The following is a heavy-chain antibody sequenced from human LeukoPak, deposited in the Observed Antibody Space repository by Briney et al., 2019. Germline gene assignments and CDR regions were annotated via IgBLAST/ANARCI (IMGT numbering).Heavy chain of an antibody. Sequence: GGSLRLSCAASGFTFSSYAMSWVRQAPGKGLEWVSAISGSGGSTYYADSVKGRFTISRDNSKNTLYLQMGSLRADDMAVNYCARWAAAAGDYWGQGTLVTVSS. J-gene: IGHJ4*02. CDR3: ARWAAAAGDY. V-gene: IGHV3-23*01. D-gene: IGHD6-13*01. CDR2: ISGSGGST. CDR1: GFTFSSYA.